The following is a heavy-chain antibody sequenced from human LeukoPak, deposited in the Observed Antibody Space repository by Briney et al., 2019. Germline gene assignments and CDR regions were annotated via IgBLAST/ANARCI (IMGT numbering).Heavy chain of an antibody. CDR2: IHSSGST. CDR3: AKGCYDILTGPQRYCDL. Sequence: PSETLSLTCAVSGGSISSGDYSWSWIRQPPGKGLEYIGYIHSSGSTFYNPSLKSRATISIDTSKNQFSLKLSSVTAADTAVYYCAKGCYDILTGPQRYCDLWGRGTLVTVSS. CDR1: GGSISSGDYS. V-gene: IGHV4-30-4*07. D-gene: IGHD3-9*01. J-gene: IGHJ2*01.